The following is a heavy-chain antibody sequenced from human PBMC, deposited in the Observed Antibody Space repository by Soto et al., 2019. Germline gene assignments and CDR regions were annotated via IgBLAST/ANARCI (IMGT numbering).Heavy chain of an antibody. J-gene: IGHJ5*02. CDR1: GGDITTYY. D-gene: IGHD3-9*01. Sequence: PSETLSLTCTVSGGDITTYYWSWLRQSPGKGLEWIGHIYDTRSTTYNPSLKSRVTISVDTSNKQFSLRLTSVTAADTAVYYCARCPIDHNWFDPWGQGTLVTVSS. CDR2: IYDTRST. V-gene: IGHV4-59*01. CDR3: ARCPIDHNWFDP.